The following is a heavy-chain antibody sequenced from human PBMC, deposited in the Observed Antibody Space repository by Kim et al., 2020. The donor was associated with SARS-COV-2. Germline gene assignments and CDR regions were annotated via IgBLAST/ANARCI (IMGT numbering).Heavy chain of an antibody. J-gene: IGHJ6*03. CDR3: ARGRYGEITIFGVVPGHYYMDV. Sequence: SETLSLTCAVYGGSFSGYYWSWIRQPPGKGLEWIGEINHSGSTNYNPYLKSRVTISVDTSKNQFSLKLSSVTAADTAVYYCARGRYGEITIFGVVPGHYYMDVWGKGTTVTVSS. V-gene: IGHV4-34*01. CDR2: INHSGST. CDR1: GGSFSGYY. D-gene: IGHD3-3*01.